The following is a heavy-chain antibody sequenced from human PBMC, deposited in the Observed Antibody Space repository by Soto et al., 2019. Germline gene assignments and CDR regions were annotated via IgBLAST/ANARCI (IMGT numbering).Heavy chain of an antibody. D-gene: IGHD3-3*01. CDR2: ISSSSSYI. V-gene: IGHV3-21*01. Sequence: WWSLRLSCSASVFTFSSYSMNWFRQAPGKGLEWVSSISSSSSYIYYADSVKGRFTISRDNAKNSLYLQMNSLRAEDTAVYYCARDREVLRFLEWSSYYYYGMDVWGQGTTVTVSS. CDR1: VFTFSSYS. CDR3: ARDREVLRFLEWSSYYYYGMDV. J-gene: IGHJ6*02.